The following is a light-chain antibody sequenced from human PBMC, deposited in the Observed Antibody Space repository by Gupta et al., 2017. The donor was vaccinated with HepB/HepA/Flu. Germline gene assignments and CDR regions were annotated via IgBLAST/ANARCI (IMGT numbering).Light chain of an antibody. V-gene: IGKV4-1*01. CDR3: QQYWGTPHT. CDR2: WAS. J-gene: IGKJ2*01. CDR1: RNVLHSSTNKNY. Sequence: DIVMTQSPDSLALSLGERATINCKSSRNVLHSSTNKNYLAWYQQKPGQPPRLLIYWASTRESVVPDRGGGGGSGTDFTLTIRSVQAEDVAFYYCQQYWGTPHTFGLGTKLEI.